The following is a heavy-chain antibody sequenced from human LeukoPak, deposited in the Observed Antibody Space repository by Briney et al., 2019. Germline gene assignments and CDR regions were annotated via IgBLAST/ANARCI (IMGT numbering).Heavy chain of an antibody. D-gene: IGHD5-24*01. J-gene: IGHJ4*02. Sequence: GGSLRLSCAACGFTFRSYEMNWVRQARGKGREWVSYISYSCSTIYYADSVEGRFTLYRDNDKNSLYPQMKSLRAEDTAVYYCARDGYKGFDYRGQGTLVTDSS. CDR1: GFTFRSYE. V-gene: IGHV3-48*03. CDR2: ISYSCSTI. CDR3: ARDGYKGFDY.